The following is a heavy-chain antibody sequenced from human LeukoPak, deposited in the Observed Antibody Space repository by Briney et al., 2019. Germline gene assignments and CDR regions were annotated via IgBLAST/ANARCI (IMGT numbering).Heavy chain of an antibody. CDR1: GYTFTRYW. CDR2: IDPGDSYT. Sequence: GESLKISCKGSGYTFTRYWISWVRQMPGKGLEWMGRIDPGDSYTNYSPSFQGHVTISADKSISTAYLQWSSLKASDTAMYYCARHYSSGSDFDYWGQGTLVTVSS. D-gene: IGHD6-19*01. CDR3: ARHYSSGSDFDY. J-gene: IGHJ4*02. V-gene: IGHV5-10-1*01.